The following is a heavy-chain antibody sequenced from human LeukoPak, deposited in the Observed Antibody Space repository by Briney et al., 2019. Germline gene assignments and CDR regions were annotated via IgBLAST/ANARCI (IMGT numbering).Heavy chain of an antibody. J-gene: IGHJ4*02. V-gene: IGHV4-59*08. CDR3: ARQGYSAYEILDY. D-gene: IGHD5-12*01. CDR2: IYYSGST. Sequence: SETLSLTCTVSGGSISSYYWSWIRQPPGKGLEWIGYIYYSGSTNYNPSLKSRVTISVDTSKNQFSLKLTSVTAADTAVYYCARQGYSAYEILDYWGQGTLVTVSS. CDR1: GGSISSYY.